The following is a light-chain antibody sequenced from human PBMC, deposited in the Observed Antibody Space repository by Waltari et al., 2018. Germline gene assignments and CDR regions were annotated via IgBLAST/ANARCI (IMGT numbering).Light chain of an antibody. V-gene: IGKV3-15*01. J-gene: IGKJ2*01. CDR1: QSASTN. CDR3: QQYNNWLYT. Sequence: ERVMTQSPATLSVSPGETATLSCRASQSASTNLAWYQQKAGQAPRLLIYDASIRATGVPARFSSSGAGTEFTLTSTGLQSEDFTVYYCQQYNNWLYTFGQGTKLEIK. CDR2: DAS.